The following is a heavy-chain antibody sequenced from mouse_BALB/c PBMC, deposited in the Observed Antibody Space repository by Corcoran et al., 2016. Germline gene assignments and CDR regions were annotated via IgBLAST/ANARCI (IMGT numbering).Heavy chain of an antibody. Sequence: QIQLQQSGPELVKPGASVKISCKASGYTFTDYYINWVKQKPGQGLEWIGWIYPGSGNTKYNEKFKGKATLTVETSSSTAYMQISSLTSEDTAVYFCARGLGHYAMDYWGQGTSVTGSS. CDR3: ARGLGHYAMDY. J-gene: IGHJ4*01. D-gene: IGHD3-3*01. CDR2: IYPGSGNT. CDR1: GYTFTDYY. V-gene: IGHV1-84*02.